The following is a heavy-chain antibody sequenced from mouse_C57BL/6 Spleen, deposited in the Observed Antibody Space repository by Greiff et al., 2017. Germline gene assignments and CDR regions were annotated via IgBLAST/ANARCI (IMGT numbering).Heavy chain of an antibody. Sequence: EVQVVESGGDLVKPGGSLKLSCAASGFTFSSYGMSWVRQTPDKRLDWVATISSGGSYTYYPDSVKGRFTISRDNAKNTLYLQMSSLKSEDTAMYYCARQNSNWDMDYWGQGTSVTVSS. J-gene: IGHJ4*01. D-gene: IGHD2-5*01. V-gene: IGHV5-6*01. CDR1: GFTFSSYG. CDR3: ARQNSNWDMDY. CDR2: ISSGGSYT.